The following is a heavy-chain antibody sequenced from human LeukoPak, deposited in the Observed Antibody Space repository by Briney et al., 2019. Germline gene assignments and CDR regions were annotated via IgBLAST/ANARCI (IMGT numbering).Heavy chain of an antibody. Sequence: SQTLSLTCAISGDSVSSNSAAWNWIRQSPSRGLEWLGSTYYRSKWYNDYAVSVKSRITINPDTSKNQFSLQLNSVTPEDTAVYYCARSCGNDSGSYYALLWSPYYYYGMDVWGQGTTVTVSS. D-gene: IGHD1-26*01. CDR1: GDSVSSNSAA. J-gene: IGHJ6*02. V-gene: IGHV6-1*01. CDR3: ARSCGNDSGSYYALLWSPYYYYGMDV. CDR2: TYYRSKWYN.